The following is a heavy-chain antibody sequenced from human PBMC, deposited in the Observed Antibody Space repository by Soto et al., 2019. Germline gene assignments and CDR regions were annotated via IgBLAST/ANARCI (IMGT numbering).Heavy chain of an antibody. CDR2: INPNSGGT. CDR1: GYTFTGYY. CDR3: ARDQNYYGSGSYYNGLNWFDP. Sequence: ASVKVSCKASGYTFTGYYMHWVRQAPGQGLEWMGWINPNSGGTNYAQKFQGRVTMTRDTSISTAYMELSRLRSDDTAVYYCARDQNYYGSGSYYNGLNWFDPWGQGTRVTVS. D-gene: IGHD3-10*01. J-gene: IGHJ5*02. V-gene: IGHV1-2*02.